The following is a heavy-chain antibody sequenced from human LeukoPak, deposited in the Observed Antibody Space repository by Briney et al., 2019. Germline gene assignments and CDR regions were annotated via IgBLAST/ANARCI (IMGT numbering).Heavy chain of an antibody. CDR3: AKAPLPSRYCSSTSCQGGNY. CDR2: IRYDGSNK. CDR1: GFTFSSYG. J-gene: IGHJ4*02. V-gene: IGHV3-30*02. Sequence: QTGGSLRLSCAASGFTFSSYGMHWVRQAPGKGLEWVAFIRYDGSNKYYADSVKGRFTISRDNSKNTLYLQMNSLRAEDTAVYYCAKAPLPSRYCSSTSCQGGNYWGQGTLVTVSS. D-gene: IGHD2-2*01.